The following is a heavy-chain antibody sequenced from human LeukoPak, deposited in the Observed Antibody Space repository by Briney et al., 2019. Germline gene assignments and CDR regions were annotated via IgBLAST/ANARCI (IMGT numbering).Heavy chain of an antibody. V-gene: IGHV3-48*02. CDR1: GFTSSSYS. CDR2: ISTDSGTI. D-gene: IGHD6-13*01. Sequence: GGSLRLSCAASGFTSSSYSMNWVRQAPGKGLEWVSYISTDSGTIYYADSVKGRFTISRDNAKNSLYLQMNSLRDEDTAVYYCATTVAAAGHFFDYWGQGTLVTVSS. J-gene: IGHJ4*02. CDR3: ATTVAAAGHFFDY.